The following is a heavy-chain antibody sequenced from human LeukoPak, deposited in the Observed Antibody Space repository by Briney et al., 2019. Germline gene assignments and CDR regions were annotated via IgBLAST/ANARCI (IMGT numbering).Heavy chain of an antibody. CDR2: ISDNSART. CDR3: AKAEGSSCCNFDY. J-gene: IGHJ4*02. V-gene: IGHV3-23*01. Sequence: QPGGSLRLSCAASGFSFRTYAMSWVRQAPGKGLEWVSAISDNSARTYYADSVKGRFTISRDNSKNTLFAQMNSLRAEDTAVYYCAKAEGSSCCNFDYWGQGTMVTVSS. CDR1: GFSFRTYA. D-gene: IGHD2-21*01.